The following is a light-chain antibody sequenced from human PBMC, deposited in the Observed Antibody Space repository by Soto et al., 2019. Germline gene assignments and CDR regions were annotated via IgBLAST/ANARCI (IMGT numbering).Light chain of an antibody. V-gene: IGLV2-14*01. Sequence: QSALTQPASVSGSPGQSITISCTGTSSDVGGYNYVSWYQQHPGKAPKLMIYDVSNRPSGVSNRFSGSKSGNTASLTISGLQAEDEADYYCSSYPSSSTLVFGGGTQRTVL. J-gene: IGLJ2*01. CDR3: SSYPSSSTLV. CDR2: DVS. CDR1: SSDVGGYNY.